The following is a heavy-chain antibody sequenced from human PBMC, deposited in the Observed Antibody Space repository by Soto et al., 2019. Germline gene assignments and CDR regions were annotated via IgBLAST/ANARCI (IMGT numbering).Heavy chain of an antibody. CDR2: IFYSGST. D-gene: IGHD5-12*01. CDR3: ANDPGYSLDY. V-gene: IGHV4-39*01. Sequence: PSETLSLTCTVSGGSISSSSYYWGWIRQPPGKGLEWIGSIFYSGSTYYNPSLKSRVTISVDTSKNQFSLKLTSVTPEDAAVYYCANDPGYSLDYWGQGIQVT. CDR1: GGSISSSSYY. J-gene: IGHJ4*02.